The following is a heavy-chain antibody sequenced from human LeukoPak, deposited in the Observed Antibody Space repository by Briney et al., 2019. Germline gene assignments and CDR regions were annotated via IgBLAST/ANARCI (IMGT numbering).Heavy chain of an antibody. V-gene: IGHV3-23*01. J-gene: IGHJ4*02. Sequence: GGSLRLSCVGSGFTFGRFWMNWVRQAPGKGLEWVSGIGGGGTEYYADSVKGRFIISSDSSQNLVHLQMNSLTVEDTAVYYCARAQGALDYWGQGTLVTVSS. CDR2: IGGGGTE. CDR3: ARAQGALDY. CDR1: GFTFGRFW. D-gene: IGHD1-26*01.